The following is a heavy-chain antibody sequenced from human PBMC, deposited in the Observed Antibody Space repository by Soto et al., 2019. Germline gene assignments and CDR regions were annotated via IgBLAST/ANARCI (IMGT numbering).Heavy chain of an antibody. CDR1: GFSLSNARMG. Sequence: ESGPTLVNPTETLTLTCTVSGFSLSNARMGVSWIRQPPGKALEWLAHIFSNDEKSYSTSLKSRLTISKDTSKSQVVLTMTNMDPVDTATYYCARILVGGANNWFDPWGQGTLVTVSS. CDR2: IFSNDEK. J-gene: IGHJ5*02. V-gene: IGHV2-26*01. D-gene: IGHD1-26*01. CDR3: ARILVGGANNWFDP.